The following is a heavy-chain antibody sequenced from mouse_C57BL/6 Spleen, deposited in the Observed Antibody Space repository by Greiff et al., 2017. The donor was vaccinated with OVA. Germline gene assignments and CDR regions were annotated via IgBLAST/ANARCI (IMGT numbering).Heavy chain of an antibody. J-gene: IGHJ1*03. D-gene: IGHD2-5*01. CDR3: ARGPYYSNYEGYFDV. CDR2: ISNGGGST. Sequence: EVKLVESGGGLVQPGGSLKLSCAASGFTFSDYYMYWVRQTPEKRLEWVAYISNGGGSTYYPDTVKGRFTISRDNAKNTLYLQMSRLKSEDTAMYYCARGPYYSNYEGYFDVWGTGTTVTVSS. CDR1: GFTFSDYY. V-gene: IGHV5-12*01.